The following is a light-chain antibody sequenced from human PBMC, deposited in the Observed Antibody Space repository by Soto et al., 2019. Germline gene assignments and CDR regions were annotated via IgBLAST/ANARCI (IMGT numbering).Light chain of an antibody. CDR1: QSISSW. V-gene: IGKV1-5*01. J-gene: IGKJ1*01. CDR3: QAYNSYFGT. Sequence: NTCRASQSISSWLAWYQQKPGKAPKLLIFDASILESGVPSRFSGSGSGTEFALTIRSLQPDYFATYYCQAYNSYFGTVGQGTKVDIK. CDR2: DAS.